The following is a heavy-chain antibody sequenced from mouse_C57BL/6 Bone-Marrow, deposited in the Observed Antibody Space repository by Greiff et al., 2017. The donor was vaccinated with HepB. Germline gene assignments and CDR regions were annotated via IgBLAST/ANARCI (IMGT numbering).Heavy chain of an antibody. CDR1: GYTFTSYW. V-gene: IGHV1-5*01. J-gene: IGHJ4*01. Sequence: VQLKESGPVLARPGASVKMSCKTSGYTFTSYWMHWVKQRPGQGLEWIGAIYPGNSDTSYNQKFKGKAKLTAVTSASTAYMELSSLTNEDSAVYYCTKPIYYDYDGPYYYAMDYWGQGTSVTVSS. CDR3: TKPIYYDYDGPYYYAMDY. CDR2: IYPGNSDT. D-gene: IGHD2-4*01.